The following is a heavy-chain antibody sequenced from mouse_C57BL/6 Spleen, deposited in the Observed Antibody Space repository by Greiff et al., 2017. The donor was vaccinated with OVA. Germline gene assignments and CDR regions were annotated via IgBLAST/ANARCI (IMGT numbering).Heavy chain of an antibody. CDR3: AIEGGPLASGYYPSCAY. CDR1: GYTFTSYW. CDR2: IHPSDSDT. V-gene: IGHV1-74*01. Sequence: QVQLQQPGAELVKPGASVKVSCKASGYTFTSYWMHWVKQRPGQGLEWIGRIHPSDSDTNYNQKFKGKATLTVDKSSSTAYMQLSSLTSEDSAVYYCAIEGGPLASGYYPSCAYWGQGTLVTVSA. D-gene: IGHD2-3*01. J-gene: IGHJ3*01.